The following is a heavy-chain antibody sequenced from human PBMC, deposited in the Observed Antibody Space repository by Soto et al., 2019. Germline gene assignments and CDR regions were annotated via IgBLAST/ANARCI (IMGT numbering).Heavy chain of an antibody. Sequence: QVQLVESGGGLVKPGGSLRLSCAASGFTFNDYYMSWIRQAPGKGLEWVSYISTSGSSGSTIYYAASVKGCFTISRDNVKNSRDLRMNSLMAKDTAVYYCVRGARGRRNELGFDYWGQGTLVTVSS. D-gene: IGHD3-10*01. CDR2: ISTSGSSGSTI. CDR3: VRGARGRRNELGFDY. CDR1: GFTFNDYY. J-gene: IGHJ4*02. V-gene: IGHV3-11*01.